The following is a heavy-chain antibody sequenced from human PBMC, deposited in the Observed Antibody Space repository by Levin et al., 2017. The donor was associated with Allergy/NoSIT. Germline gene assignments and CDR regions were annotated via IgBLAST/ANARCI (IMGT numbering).Heavy chain of an antibody. CDR2: INPNSGGT. Sequence: GESLKISCKASGYTFTGYYMHWVRQAPGQGLEWMGWINPNSGGTNYAQKFQGRVTMTRDTSISTAYMELSRLRSDDTAVYYCARVNYGSGFVAGNWFDPWGQGTLVTVSS. V-gene: IGHV1-2*02. CDR3: ARVNYGSGFVAGNWFDP. D-gene: IGHD3-10*01. J-gene: IGHJ5*02. CDR1: GYTFTGYY.